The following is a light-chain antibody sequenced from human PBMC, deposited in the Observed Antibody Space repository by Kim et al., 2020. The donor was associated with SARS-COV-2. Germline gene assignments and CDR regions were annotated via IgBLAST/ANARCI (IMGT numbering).Light chain of an antibody. Sequence: VALGQTVRITCQGDSLRSFYATWYQQKPGQAPIVVIYGKNNRPSGIPDRFSGSSSGNTASLTITGTQAGDEADYYCNSRDSNDNVVFGGGTQLTVL. J-gene: IGLJ2*01. V-gene: IGLV3-19*01. CDR2: GKN. CDR1: SLRSFY. CDR3: NSRDSNDNVV.